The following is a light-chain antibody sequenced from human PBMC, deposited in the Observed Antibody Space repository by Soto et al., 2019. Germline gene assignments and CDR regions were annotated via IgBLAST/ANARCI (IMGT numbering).Light chain of an antibody. CDR3: YSYTSSSTYV. J-gene: IGLJ1*01. CDR1: GSDIGSYNF. Sequence: QSVLTQPASVSGSPGQSITISCTGTGSDIGSYNFVSWYQHHPGKAPKLMIYEVSNRPSGVSDRFSGSKSDNTASLSISGLQVEDEGDYYCYSYTSSSTYVFGTGTKVTVL. CDR2: EVS. V-gene: IGLV2-14*01.